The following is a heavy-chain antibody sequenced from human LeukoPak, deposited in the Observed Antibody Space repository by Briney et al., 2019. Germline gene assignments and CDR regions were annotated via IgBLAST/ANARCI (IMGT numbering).Heavy chain of an antibody. CDR2: IDWDDDK. V-gene: IGHV2-70*11. CDR1: GFSLSTIEMC. J-gene: IGHJ3*02. CDR3: ARMAAAGNDAFDI. D-gene: IGHD6-13*01. Sequence: SGPTLVNPTQTLTLTCGFSGFSLSTIEMCVSWIRQPPGKALEWLARIDWDDDKYYSPSLKTRLTISKDTSKNQVVLIMTNMDPVDTATYYCARMAAAGNDAFDIWGQGTLVTVSS.